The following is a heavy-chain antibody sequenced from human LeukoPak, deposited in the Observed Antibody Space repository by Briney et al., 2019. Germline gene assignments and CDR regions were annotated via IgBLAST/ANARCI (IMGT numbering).Heavy chain of an antibody. J-gene: IGHJ5*02. CDR3: ARGVPGYCSGGSCYPMYP. V-gene: IGHV1-46*01. CDR1: GYTFTSYY. Sequence: ASVKVSCKASGYTFTSYYMHWVRQAPGQGLEWMGIINPSGGSTSYAQKSQGRVTMTRDTSTSTVYMELSSLRSEDTAVYYCARGVPGYCSGGSCYPMYPWGQGTLVTVSS. D-gene: IGHD2-15*01. CDR2: INPSGGST.